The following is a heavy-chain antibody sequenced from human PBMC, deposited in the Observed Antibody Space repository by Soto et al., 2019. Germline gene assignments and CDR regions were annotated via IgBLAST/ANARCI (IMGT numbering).Heavy chain of an antibody. V-gene: IGHV5-51*01. CDR1: GYNFSNFW. Sequence: GESLKISCKVSGYNFSNFWLAWVRQMPGKGLELLGLIYPADSDTRYSTSFQGQVTSSADKSITTAYLHWSNLKASDTAMYYCARSWNDDGTYGAFDSWGQGTRVTVS. J-gene: IGHJ4*02. D-gene: IGHD4-17*01. CDR2: IYPADSDT. CDR3: ARSWNDDGTYGAFDS.